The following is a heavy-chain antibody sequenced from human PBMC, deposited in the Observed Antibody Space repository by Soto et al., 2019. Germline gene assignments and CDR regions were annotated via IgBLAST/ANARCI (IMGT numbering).Heavy chain of an antibody. D-gene: IGHD6-6*01. CDR1: GYTFTSYG. V-gene: IGHV1-18*01. Sequence: GASVKVSCKASGYTFTSYGISWVRQAPGQGLEWMGWISAYNGNTNYAQKLQGRVTMTTDTSTSTAYMELRSLRSDDTAVYYCARGSLRAARGGWFDPWGQGTLVTVSS. J-gene: IGHJ5*02. CDR2: ISAYNGNT. CDR3: ARGSLRAARGGWFDP.